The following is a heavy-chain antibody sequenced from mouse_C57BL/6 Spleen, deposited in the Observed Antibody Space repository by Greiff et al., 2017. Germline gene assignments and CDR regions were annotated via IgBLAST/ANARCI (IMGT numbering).Heavy chain of an antibody. V-gene: IGHV1-15*01. J-gene: IGHJ4*01. D-gene: IGHD2-4*01. CDR1: GYTFTDYE. CDR3: TRSPYDWDAMDY. Sequence: VQLQQSGAELVRPGASVTLSCKASGYTFTDYEMHWVKQTPVHGLEWIGAIDPETGGTAYNQKFKGKAILTADKSSSTAYMELRSLTSEDSAVYYCTRSPYDWDAMDYWGQGTSVTVSS. CDR2: IDPETGGT.